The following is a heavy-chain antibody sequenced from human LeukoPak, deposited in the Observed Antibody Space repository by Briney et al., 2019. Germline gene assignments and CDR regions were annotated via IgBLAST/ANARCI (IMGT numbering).Heavy chain of an antibody. CDR3: ASDSSGWYRDAFDI. CDR1: GGTFSSYA. Sequence: APVKVSCKASGGTFSSYAISWVRQAPGQGLEWMGRIIPILGIANYAQKFQGRVTITADKSTSTAYMELSSLRSEDTAVYYCASDSSGWYRDAFDIWGQGTMVTVSS. D-gene: IGHD6-19*01. J-gene: IGHJ3*02. CDR2: IIPILGIA. V-gene: IGHV1-69*04.